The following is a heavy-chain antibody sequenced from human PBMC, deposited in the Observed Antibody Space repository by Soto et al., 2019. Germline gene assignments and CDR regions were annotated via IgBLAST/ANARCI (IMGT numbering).Heavy chain of an antibody. CDR1: GFTVSSNY. CDR2: IYSGGST. J-gene: IGHJ6*02. CDR3: ARDAAIASQVYYYYYGMDV. Sequence: PGGSLRLSCAASGFTVSSNYMSWVRQAPGKGLEWVSVIYSGGSTYYADSVKGRFTISRDNSKNTLYLQMNSLRAEDTAVYYCARDAAIASQVYYYYYGMDVWGQGTTVTVSS. V-gene: IGHV3-66*01. D-gene: IGHD2-15*01.